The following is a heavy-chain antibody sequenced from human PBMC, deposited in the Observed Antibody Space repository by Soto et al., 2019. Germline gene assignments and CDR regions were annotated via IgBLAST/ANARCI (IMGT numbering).Heavy chain of an antibody. D-gene: IGHD3-3*01. V-gene: IGHV1-18*01. CDR3: ARTGFWSGYEFDY. Sequence: ASVKVSCKASGGTFSSYAISWVRQAPGQGLEWMGWISPYNGNTNYAQKVQGRVTMTTDTSTTTAYMELRSLRSDDTAVYYCARTGFWSGYEFDYWGLGTLVTVSS. CDR2: ISPYNGNT. J-gene: IGHJ4*02. CDR1: GGTFSSYA.